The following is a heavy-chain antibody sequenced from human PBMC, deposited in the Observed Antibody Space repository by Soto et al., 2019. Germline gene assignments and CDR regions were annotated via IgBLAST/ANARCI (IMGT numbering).Heavy chain of an antibody. CDR3: ARDKNWAFDY. V-gene: IGHV3-48*02. CDR2: ISGSSKTI. J-gene: IGHJ4*02. Sequence: WGSLRLSCVASGLTFSGDSINWVRQAPGKGLEWISYISGSSKTIHYADSVKGRFTISRDNANYSVYLQMNSLRDEDMAVYYCARDKNWAFDYWGQGALVTVSS. D-gene: IGHD7-27*01. CDR1: GLTFSGDS.